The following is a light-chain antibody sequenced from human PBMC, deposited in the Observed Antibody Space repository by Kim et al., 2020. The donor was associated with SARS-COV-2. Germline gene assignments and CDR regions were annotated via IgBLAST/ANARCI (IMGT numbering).Light chain of an antibody. CDR1: LSVSRN. CDR2: GAS. J-gene: IGKJ1*01. Sequence: CPGERAPPSCRGRLSVSRNLASCQQKPGHTLRVLTYGASTRATGIPATCSGSGSGTECTLTISGLQSEDIAVYYSQQYNIWRRWTLGEGTK. CDR3: QQYNIWRRWT. V-gene: IGKV3-15*01.